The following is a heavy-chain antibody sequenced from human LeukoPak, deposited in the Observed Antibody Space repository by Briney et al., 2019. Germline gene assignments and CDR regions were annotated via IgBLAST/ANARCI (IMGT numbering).Heavy chain of an antibody. CDR3: VSGSLESGYNFDY. J-gene: IGHJ4*02. Sequence: GGSLRLSCAASGFTFSNYWMHWIRQVPGKGLVWVSHIKYDGSATNYADSVKGRFTISRDNAKNTLYLQMNSLRAEDTAVYYCVSGSLESGYNFDYWGQGALVTVSS. V-gene: IGHV3-74*01. CDR1: GFTFSNYW. CDR2: IKYDGSAT. D-gene: IGHD3-3*01.